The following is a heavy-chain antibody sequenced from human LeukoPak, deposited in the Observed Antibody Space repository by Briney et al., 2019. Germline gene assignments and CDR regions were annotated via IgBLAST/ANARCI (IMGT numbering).Heavy chain of an antibody. CDR3: ARDRIAFFTSPVDV. V-gene: IGHV7-4-1*02. Sequence: GASVKVSCKASGYTFTSNAMNWVRQAPGQGLEWMGWINTNTGNPTYAQGFTGRFVFSLDTSVSTAYLQISSLKAEDTAVYYCARDRIAFFTSPVDVWGQGTTVTVSS. J-gene: IGHJ6*02. CDR1: GYTFTSNA. D-gene: IGHD3-3*02. CDR2: INTNTGNP.